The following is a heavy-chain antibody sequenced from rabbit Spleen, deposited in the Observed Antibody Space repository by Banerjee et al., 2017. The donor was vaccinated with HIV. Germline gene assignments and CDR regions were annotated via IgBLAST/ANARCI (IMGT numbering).Heavy chain of an antibody. V-gene: IGHV1S40*01. D-gene: IGHD6-1*01. Sequence: QSLEESGGDLVKPGASLTLTCTASGFSFSSNEYMCWVRQAPGKGLEWISCIAGDSSGFTYSATWAKGRFTCSKTSSTTVTLQVTSLTAADTATYFCAREKSGDYGYDLWGPGTLVTVS. CDR1: GFSFSSNEY. J-gene: IGHJ4*01. CDR3: AREKSGDYGYDL. CDR2: IAGDSSGFT.